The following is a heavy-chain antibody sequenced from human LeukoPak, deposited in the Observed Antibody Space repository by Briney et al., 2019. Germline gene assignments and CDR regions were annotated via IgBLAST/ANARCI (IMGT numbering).Heavy chain of an antibody. Sequence: SETLSLTCTVSGGSISSNSYYWGWIRQPPGKGLEWIGSIFYGGSTYSNPSLKRRVTISVDTSKNQVSLKLSSVTAADTAVYYCASLSEYCSSGSCYLGWFDPWGQGTLVTVSS. CDR2: IFYGGST. CDR1: GGSISSNSYY. V-gene: IGHV4-39*07. D-gene: IGHD2-15*01. J-gene: IGHJ5*02. CDR3: ASLSEYCSSGSCYLGWFDP.